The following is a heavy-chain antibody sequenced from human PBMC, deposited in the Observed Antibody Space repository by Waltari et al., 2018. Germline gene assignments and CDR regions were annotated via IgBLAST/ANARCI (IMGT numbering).Heavy chain of an antibody. Sequence: DVQLVESGGGIGQPGGPLRLSCVAPGFSFSDYWMHGVRQDQEKGLVWGAHVNHDGTHTTYADSVKGRFTVSRDNAKNTVYLQMNSLRADDTAVYFCARDTPGDGIDYWGQGTLVTVSS. V-gene: IGHV3-74*01. D-gene: IGHD7-27*01. J-gene: IGHJ4*02. CDR1: GFSFSDYW. CDR3: ARDTPGDGIDY. CDR2: VNHDGTHT.